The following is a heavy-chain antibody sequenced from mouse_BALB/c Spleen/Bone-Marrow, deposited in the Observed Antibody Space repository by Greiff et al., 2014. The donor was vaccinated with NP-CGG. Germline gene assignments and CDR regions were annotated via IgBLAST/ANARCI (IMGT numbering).Heavy chain of an antibody. Sequence: EVKLVESGAELVKPGASVKLSCTASGFTFKDTYMHWVKQRPEQGLEWIGRIYPANGDTKYDPKFQGKATITADTSSNTAYLQLSSLTSEDTAVYYCARYGNGLMDYWGQGTSVTVSS. J-gene: IGHJ4*01. CDR2: IYPANGDT. CDR3: ARYGNGLMDY. CDR1: GFTFKDTY. V-gene: IGHV14-3*02. D-gene: IGHD2-1*01.